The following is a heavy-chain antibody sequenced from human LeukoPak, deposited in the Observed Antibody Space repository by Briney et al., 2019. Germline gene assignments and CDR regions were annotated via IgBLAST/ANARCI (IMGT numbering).Heavy chain of an antibody. CDR2: ISSSSSTI. Sequence: GGSLRLSCAVSGFTFSSYSMNWVRQAPGKGLEWVSYISSSSSTIYYADSVKGRFTISRDNAKNSLYLQMNSLRDEDTAVYYCARVRYCSGGSCYDQQPYYFDYWGQGTLVTVSS. J-gene: IGHJ4*02. CDR1: GFTFSSYS. V-gene: IGHV3-48*02. D-gene: IGHD2-15*01. CDR3: ARVRYCSGGSCYDQQPYYFDY.